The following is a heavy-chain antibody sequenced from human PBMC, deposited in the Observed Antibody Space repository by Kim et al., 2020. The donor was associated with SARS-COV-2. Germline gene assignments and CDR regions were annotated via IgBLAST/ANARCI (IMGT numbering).Heavy chain of an antibody. CDR1: GFTFGDYA. CDR2: IRSKAHGGTT. V-gene: IGHV3-49*04. CDR3: TRCYCSGGNYLRWFDP. J-gene: IGHJ5*02. D-gene: IGHD2-15*01. Sequence: GGSLRLSCTASGFTFGDYAMSWVRQAPGKGLEWVGFIRSKAHGGTTEYAASVKGRFSIAREDSKSIAYLQMNSLKTEDTAVYYCTRCYCSGGNYLRWFDPWGQGTLVTVSS.